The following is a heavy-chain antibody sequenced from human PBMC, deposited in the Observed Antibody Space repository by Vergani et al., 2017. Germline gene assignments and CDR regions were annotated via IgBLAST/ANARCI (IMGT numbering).Heavy chain of an antibody. Sequence: QVQLVQSGSEVRKPGASVKVSCQVSGYSLTELTIHWVRQSPGKGLEWMGGFDPEHGEVTFAHHIQGRVTMTEDTTTDTAYMELSSLRPEDTALYYCAIGTDYYDSSGYYLDYWGQGTLVSVSS. CDR3: AIGTDYYDSSGYYLDY. CDR2: FDPEHGEV. J-gene: IGHJ4*02. D-gene: IGHD3-22*01. V-gene: IGHV1-24*01. CDR1: GYSLTELT.